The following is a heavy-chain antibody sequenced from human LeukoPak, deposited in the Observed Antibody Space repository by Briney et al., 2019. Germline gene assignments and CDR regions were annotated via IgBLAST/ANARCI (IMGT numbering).Heavy chain of an antibody. D-gene: IGHD3-9*01. CDR1: GFTFSNYN. CDR3: ARGALRYSDY. CDR2: ITSNFSYI. J-gene: IGHJ4*02. Sequence: PGGSLRLSCATSGFTFSNYNMNWVRQAPGKGLEWVSSITSNFSYIYYAASVKGRFTISRDNAKNSLYLQMNSLRDEDTAVYYCARGALRYSDYWGQGTLVTVSS. V-gene: IGHV3-21*01.